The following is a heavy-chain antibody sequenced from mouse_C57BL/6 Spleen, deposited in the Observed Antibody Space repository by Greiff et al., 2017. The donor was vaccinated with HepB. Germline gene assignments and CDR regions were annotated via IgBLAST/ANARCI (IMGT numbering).Heavy chain of an antibody. CDR1: GYTFTSYW. V-gene: IGHV1-64*01. D-gene: IGHD1-1*01. CDR3: AGSYGSSYGWYFDV. CDR2: IHPNSGST. J-gene: IGHJ1*03. Sequence: VKLQQPGAELVKPGASVKLSCKASGYTFTSYWMHWVKQRPGQGLEWIGMIHPNSGSTNYNEKFKSKATLTVDKSSSTAYMQLSSLTSEDSAVYYCAGSYGSSYGWYFDVWGTGTTVTVSS.